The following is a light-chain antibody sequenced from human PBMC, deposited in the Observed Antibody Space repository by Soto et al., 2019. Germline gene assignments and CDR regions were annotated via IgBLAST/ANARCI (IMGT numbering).Light chain of an antibody. J-gene: IGLJ1*01. CDR3: SSYAGSNNFV. CDR1: SSDVGGYNY. V-gene: IGLV2-8*01. Sequence: QSALTQPPSASWSPGQSVTISCTGTSSDVGGYNYVSWYQQHPGKAPKLMIYEVSKRPSGVPDRFSGSKSGNTASLTVSGLQAEDEADYNFSSYAGSNNFVFGTGTKLTVL. CDR2: EVS.